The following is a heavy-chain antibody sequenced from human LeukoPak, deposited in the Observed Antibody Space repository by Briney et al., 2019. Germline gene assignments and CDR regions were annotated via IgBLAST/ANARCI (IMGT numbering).Heavy chain of an antibody. CDR3: ARGIAAATKQGGFDY. CDR2: TYYRSKWYS. Sequence: SQTLSLTCAISGDSVSSNSAAWNWIRQSPSRGLEWLGGTYYRSKWYSDSAVSVKSRITINPDTSKNQFSLKLSSVTAADTAVYYCARGIAAATKQGGFDYWGQGTLVTVSS. J-gene: IGHJ4*02. CDR1: GDSVSSNSAA. V-gene: IGHV6-1*01. D-gene: IGHD6-13*01.